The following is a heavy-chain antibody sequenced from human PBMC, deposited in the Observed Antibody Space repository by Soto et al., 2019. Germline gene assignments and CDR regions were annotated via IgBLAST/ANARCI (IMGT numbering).Heavy chain of an antibody. Sequence: GGALRLSCAASVFTFSIYAMSWVRQAPGKGLEWVSAISGSGGSTYYADSVKGRFTISRDNSKNTLYLQMNSLRAEDTAVYYCAKGEYSYGPRYWGQGTMVTVSS. J-gene: IGHJ4*02. CDR1: VFTFSIYA. CDR2: ISGSGGST. CDR3: AKGEYSYGPRY. V-gene: IGHV3-23*01. D-gene: IGHD5-18*01.